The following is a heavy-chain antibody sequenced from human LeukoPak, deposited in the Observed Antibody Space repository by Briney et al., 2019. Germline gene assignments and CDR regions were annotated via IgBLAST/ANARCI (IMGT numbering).Heavy chain of an antibody. V-gene: IGHV3-21*01. CDR2: ISSSSYI. J-gene: IGHJ3*02. CDR1: GFTFSSYS. D-gene: IGHD3-22*01. Sequence: GGSLRLSCAASGFTFSSYSMNWVRQAPGKGLEWVSSISSSSYIYYADSVKGRFTISRDNAKNSLYLQMNSLRAEDTAVYYCARVFQDSSGYGAFDIWGQGTMVTVSS. CDR3: ARVFQDSSGYGAFDI.